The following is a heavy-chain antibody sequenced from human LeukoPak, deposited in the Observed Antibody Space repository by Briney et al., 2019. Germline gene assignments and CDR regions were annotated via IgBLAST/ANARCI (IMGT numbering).Heavy chain of an antibody. CDR1: ASTFSNYW. Sequence: GGSLRLSCAASASTFSNYWMHWVRQAPGKGLVWVSRINPDGSRTNYADSVAGRFTISRDNAKNTLYLQMNSLRVEDTAVYYCSWDHTGKEDIWGQGTMVSVSS. CDR3: SWDHTGKEDI. V-gene: IGHV3-74*01. J-gene: IGHJ3*02. D-gene: IGHD1-26*01. CDR2: INPDGSRT.